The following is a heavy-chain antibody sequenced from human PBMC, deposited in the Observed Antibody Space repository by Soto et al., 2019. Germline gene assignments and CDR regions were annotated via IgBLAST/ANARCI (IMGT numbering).Heavy chain of an antibody. Sequence: SAKVSSKASGYMFSDYYRHWVRQAPGQGLEWMGWIDPRNGGTKYAQKFQDRLTITTDTSTTTAFLELRRLRLDDTAVFFCARVLSRNLIHAWGQGTLFTLSS. J-gene: IGHJ4*02. CDR3: ARVLSRNLIHA. CDR1: GYMFSDYY. D-gene: IGHD5-18*01. CDR2: IDPRNGGT. V-gene: IGHV1-2*02.